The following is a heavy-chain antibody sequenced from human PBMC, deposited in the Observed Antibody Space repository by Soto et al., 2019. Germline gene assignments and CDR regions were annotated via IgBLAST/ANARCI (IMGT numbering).Heavy chain of an antibody. J-gene: IGHJ6*02. Sequence: SSVKVSCKASGGTFSSYAISWVRQAPGQGLEWMGGIIPIFGTANYAQEFQGRVTITADESTSTAYMELSSLRSADTAVYYCARTGDPHSYYYYGMDVWGQGTTVTVSS. CDR1: GGTFSSYA. CDR2: IIPIFGTA. CDR3: ARTGDPHSYYYYGMDV. D-gene: IGHD2-21*02. V-gene: IGHV1-69*13.